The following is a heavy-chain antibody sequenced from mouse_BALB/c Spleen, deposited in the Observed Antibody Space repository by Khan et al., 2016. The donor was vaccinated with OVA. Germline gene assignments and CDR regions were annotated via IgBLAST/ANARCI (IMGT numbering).Heavy chain of an antibody. CDR3: ANGNYGWFAY. Sequence: EVELVESGGGLVKPGGSLKLSCAASGFTFSSFAMSWVRQTPEKRLAWVATISSAGTYTYYPDSVKGRFTISRDNAKNTLYLQMNSLRSEGTAMYYCANGNYGWFAYWGQGTLVTVSA. V-gene: IGHV5-9-1*01. CDR2: ISSAGTYT. J-gene: IGHJ3*01. D-gene: IGHD2-1*01. CDR1: GFTFSSFA.